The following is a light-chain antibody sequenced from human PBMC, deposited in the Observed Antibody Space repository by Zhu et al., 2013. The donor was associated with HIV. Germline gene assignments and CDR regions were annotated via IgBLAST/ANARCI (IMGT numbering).Light chain of an antibody. Sequence: TQSPATLSVSPGERATLSCRASQSFSASFLAWYQQKPGQAPRLLIYGSSSRATGIPARFNGSGSGTDFTLTISSLEPEDFAVYYCQQRSNWPPFTFGPGTKVDIK. CDR2: GSS. V-gene: IGKV3D-20*02. CDR1: QSFSASF. J-gene: IGKJ3*01. CDR3: QQRSNWPPFT.